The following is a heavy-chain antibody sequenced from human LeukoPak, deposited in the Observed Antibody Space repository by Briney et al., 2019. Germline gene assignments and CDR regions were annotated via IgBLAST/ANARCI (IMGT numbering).Heavy chain of an antibody. J-gene: IGHJ3*01. CDR2: TYSDVNT. CDR3: ARKNDLFNAAFDV. Sequence: GESLKISCAASEFTVSSNYMSWVRQAPGKGLEWVSITYSDVNTNYADSVKGRFTISRDNSKNTLSLQMNSLRAEDTAVYYCARKNDLFNAAFDVWGQGTVVAVSS. V-gene: IGHV3-53*01. CDR1: EFTVSSNY. D-gene: IGHD2/OR15-2a*01.